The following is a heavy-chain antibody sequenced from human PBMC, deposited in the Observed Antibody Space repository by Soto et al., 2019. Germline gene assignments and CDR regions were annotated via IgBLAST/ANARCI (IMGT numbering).Heavy chain of an antibody. Sequence: GGSLRLSCAASGFTFNSYIMNWVRQAPEKGLEWVSSISSGSNYKYYADSVKGRFTVSRDNSKNSLYLQMNSLRAEDTAVYYCARCRDGYNSGFFDYWGQGTLVTGSS. J-gene: IGHJ4*02. CDR3: ARCRDGYNSGFFDY. V-gene: IGHV3-21*01. D-gene: IGHD5-12*01. CDR2: ISSGSNYK. CDR1: GFTFNSYI.